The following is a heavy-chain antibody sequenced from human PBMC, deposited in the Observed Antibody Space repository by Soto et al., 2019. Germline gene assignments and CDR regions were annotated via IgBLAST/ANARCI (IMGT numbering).Heavy chain of an antibody. CDR1: GFSFSNYN. V-gene: IGHV3-48*02. CDR3: ARDFDHGYYLDY. D-gene: IGHD3-9*01. Sequence: PGGSLRLSCVASGFSFSNYNMNWVRQAPGKGLEWVSYITDSSDTVHYADSVRGRFTISRDNAESSLYLQMNSLRDEDTAVYFCARDFDHGYYLDYWGRGTLVTVSS. J-gene: IGHJ4*02. CDR2: ITDSSDTV.